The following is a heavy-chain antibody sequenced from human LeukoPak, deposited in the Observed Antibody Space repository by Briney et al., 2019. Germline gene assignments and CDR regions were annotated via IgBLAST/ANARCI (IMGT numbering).Heavy chain of an antibody. CDR2: TYYRSKWYN. J-gene: IGHJ4*02. CDR3: TRDGIRVLDY. Sequence: SQTHSLTCAISGDSVSSNSAAWNWIRQSPSRGLEWLGRTYYRSKWYNDYAVSVKSRIVINPDTSKNQFSLQLSSVTPEDTAVYYCTRDGIRVLDYWGQGILVTVSS. D-gene: IGHD1-1*01. CDR1: GDSVSSNSAA. V-gene: IGHV6-1*01.